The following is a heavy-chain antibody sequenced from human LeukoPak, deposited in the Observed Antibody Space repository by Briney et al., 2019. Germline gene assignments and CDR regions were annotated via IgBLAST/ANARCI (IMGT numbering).Heavy chain of an antibody. V-gene: IGHV4-38-2*02. D-gene: IGHD1-26*01. CDR1: GFSISSGYY. Sequence: PSETLSLTCSVSGFSISSGYYWAWIRPPPGKGLEWVPSTHKSRTHNYSPSLRSRVTISVDTSKNQFSLKMSSVTAADTAVYYCAREGNSGSYENYFDSWGQGMLVTVSS. CDR3: AREGNSGSYENYFDS. CDR2: THKSRTH. J-gene: IGHJ4*02.